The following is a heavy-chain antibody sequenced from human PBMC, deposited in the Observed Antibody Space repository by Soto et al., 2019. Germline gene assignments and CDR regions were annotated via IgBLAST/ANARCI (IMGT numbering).Heavy chain of an antibody. J-gene: IGHJ6*02. CDR1: GFTFSSYG. CDR3: AKGDRYSGYDYYYYYGMDV. CDR2: ISYDGSNK. D-gene: IGHD5-12*01. Sequence: QVQLVESGGGVVQPGRSLSLSCAASGFTFSSYGMHWVRQAPGKGLEWVAVISYDGSNKYYADSVKGRFTISRDNSKNTLYLQMNSLRAEDTAVYYCAKGDRYSGYDYYYYYGMDVWGQGTTVTVSS. V-gene: IGHV3-30*18.